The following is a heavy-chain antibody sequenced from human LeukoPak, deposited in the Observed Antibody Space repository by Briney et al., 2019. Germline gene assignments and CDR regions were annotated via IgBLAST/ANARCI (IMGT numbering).Heavy chain of an antibody. CDR2: INPSGGST. CDR1: GYTFTSYY. CDR3: ARDPGYYYGSGSYFSGVDV. J-gene: IGHJ6*02. D-gene: IGHD3-10*01. Sequence: ASVKVSCKASGYTFTSYYMHWVRQAPGQGLEWMGIINPSGGSTSYAQKFQGRVTMTRDTSTSTVYMELSSLRSEDTAVYYCARDPGYYYGSGSYFSGVDVWGQGTTVTVSS. V-gene: IGHV1-46*01.